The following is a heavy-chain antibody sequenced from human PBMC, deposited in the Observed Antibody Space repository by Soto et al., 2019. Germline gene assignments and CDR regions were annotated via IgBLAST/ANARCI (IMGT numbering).Heavy chain of an antibody. CDR3: ERELWSSNTCYYYFSYALDV. J-gene: IGHJ6*02. D-gene: IGHD2-2*01. CDR1: GFTFSSYE. Sequence: EVQLVESGGGLVQPGGSLRLSCAASGFTFSSYEMNWVRQAPGKGLEWISYISSSGSTIHYAESVKGRFSISRDNAKNPLDMQMHSLRADDTAVYYCERELWSSNTCYYYFSYALDVWGQGTTVTVSS. V-gene: IGHV3-48*03. CDR2: ISSSGSTI.